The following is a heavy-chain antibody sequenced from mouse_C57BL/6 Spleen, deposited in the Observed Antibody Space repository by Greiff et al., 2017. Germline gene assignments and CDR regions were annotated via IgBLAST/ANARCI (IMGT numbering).Heavy chain of an antibody. Sequence: VQLQQSGPVLVKPGASVKMSCKASGYTFTDYYMNWVKQSHGKSLEWIGVINPYNGGTSYNQKFKGKATLTVDKSSSTAYMELNSLTSEDSAVYYCARNGCSCYLSIDFWGQGTSVTVSS. CDR3: ARNGCSCYLSIDF. CDR2: INPYNGGT. D-gene: IGHD3-2*02. CDR1: GYTFTDYY. J-gene: IGHJ4*01. V-gene: IGHV1-19*01.